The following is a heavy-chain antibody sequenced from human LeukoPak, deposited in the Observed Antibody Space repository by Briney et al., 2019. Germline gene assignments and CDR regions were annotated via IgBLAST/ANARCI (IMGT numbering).Heavy chain of an antibody. J-gene: IGHJ4*02. D-gene: IGHD2-15*01. V-gene: IGHV3-21*01. CDR3: ARDHQEYCSGGSCTYFDY. CDR2: ISSSSSYI. CDR1: GFTFSSYS. Sequence: GGSLRLSCAASGFTFSSYSMNWVRQAPGKGLEWVSSISSSSSYIYYTDSVKGRFTISRDNAKNSLYLQMNSLRAEDTAVYYCARDHQEYCSGGSCTYFDYWGQGTLVTVSS.